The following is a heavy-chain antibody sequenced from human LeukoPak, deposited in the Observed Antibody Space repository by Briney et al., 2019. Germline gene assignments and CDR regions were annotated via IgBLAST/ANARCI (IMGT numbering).Heavy chain of an antibody. Sequence: SETLSLTCTVSGGSISSSSYYWGWIRQPPGKGLEWIGSIYYSGSTYYNPSLKSRVTISVDTSKNQFSLKLSSVTAADTAVYYCARQLGGATNGCWGQGTLVTVSS. CDR2: IYYSGST. CDR1: GGSISSSSYY. D-gene: IGHD1-26*01. V-gene: IGHV4-39*01. J-gene: IGHJ4*02. CDR3: ARQLGGATNGC.